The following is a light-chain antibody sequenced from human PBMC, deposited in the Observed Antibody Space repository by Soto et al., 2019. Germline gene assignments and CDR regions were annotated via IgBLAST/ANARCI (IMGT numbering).Light chain of an antibody. CDR2: EVN. CDR1: SSDVGFYNY. J-gene: IGLJ3*02. CDR3: TSYAGYNNPVV. Sequence: QSVLTQPPSASGSPGQSVTISCTGTSSDVGFYNYVSWYPQHPDKAPQLMIYEVNKRPSGVPDRFSGSKSGNTASLTVSGLQTDDEADYYCTSYAGYNNPVVFGGGTKLTVL. V-gene: IGLV2-8*01.